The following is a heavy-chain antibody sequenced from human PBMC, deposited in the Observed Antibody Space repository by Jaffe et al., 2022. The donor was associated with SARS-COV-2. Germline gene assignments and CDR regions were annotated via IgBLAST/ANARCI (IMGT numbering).Heavy chain of an antibody. J-gene: IGHJ4*02. Sequence: EVQLVESGGGLVQPGGSLRLSCAASGLTFSNYVMSWVRQAPGKGLEWVSIISGDGDSAYYADSVKGRFTISRDNSKNTLFLQMNSLRPEDTAVYFCAKDSSMTRFDYWGLGTLVTVSS. CDR1: GLTFSNYV. CDR3: AKDSSMTRFDY. V-gene: IGHV3-23*04. CDR2: ISGDGDSA.